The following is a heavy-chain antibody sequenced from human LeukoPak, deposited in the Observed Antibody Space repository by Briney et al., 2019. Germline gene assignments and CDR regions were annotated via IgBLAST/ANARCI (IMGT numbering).Heavy chain of an antibody. J-gene: IGHJ4*02. V-gene: IGHV4-39*01. D-gene: IGHD6-19*01. CDR1: GGSISSSSYY. CDR3: ARNGSASGWYRSHFDY. CDR2: IYYSGST. Sequence: SETLSLTCTVSGGSISSSSYYWGWIRRPPGKGLEWIGSIYYSGSTYYSPSLKRRVTMSVDTSKNKFSPKLSSVTAADTAVYYCARNGSASGWYRSHFDYWGQGTLVTVSS.